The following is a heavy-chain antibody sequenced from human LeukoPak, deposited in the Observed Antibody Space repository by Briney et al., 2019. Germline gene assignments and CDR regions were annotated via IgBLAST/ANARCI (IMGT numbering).Heavy chain of an antibody. CDR2: INHSGST. CDR3: ASYQLPQGWFDP. CDR1: GGSFSGYY. Sequence: SETLSLTCAAYGGSFSGYYWSWIRQPPGKGLEWIGEINHSGSTNYNPSLKSRVTISVDTSKNQFSLKLSSVTAADTAVYYCASYQLPQGWFDPWGQGTLVTVSS. V-gene: IGHV4-34*01. J-gene: IGHJ5*02. D-gene: IGHD2-2*01.